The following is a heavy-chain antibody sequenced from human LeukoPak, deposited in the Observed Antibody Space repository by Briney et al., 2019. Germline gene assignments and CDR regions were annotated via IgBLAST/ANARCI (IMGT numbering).Heavy chain of an antibody. D-gene: IGHD5-12*01. V-gene: IGHV3-21*01. CDR1: GFTFSSYE. CDR3: ARDPWGGYSY. CDR2: ISGSTSYI. Sequence: GGSLRLSCAASGFTFSSYEMNWVRQAPGKGLEWVSSISGSTSYIYYADSVKGRFTISRDNTKNSLYLQMNSLRAEDTAVYYCARDPWGGYSYWGQGILVIASS. J-gene: IGHJ4*02.